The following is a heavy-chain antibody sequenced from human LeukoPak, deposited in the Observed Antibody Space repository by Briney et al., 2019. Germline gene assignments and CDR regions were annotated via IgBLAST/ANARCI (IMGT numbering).Heavy chain of an antibody. J-gene: IGHJ5*02. CDR3: ARAHDYGDYKKWFDH. CDR2: IYFSGST. Sequence: SETLSLTCTVSGGSIRSDHWSWLREPPGKGLEFIGYIYFSGSTSYNPPLKSRVTISVDASKTQFSLTLRSVTAADTAVYYCARAHDYGDYKKWFDHWGQGTLVTVSS. V-gene: IGHV4-59*13. CDR1: GGSIRSDH. D-gene: IGHD4-17*01.